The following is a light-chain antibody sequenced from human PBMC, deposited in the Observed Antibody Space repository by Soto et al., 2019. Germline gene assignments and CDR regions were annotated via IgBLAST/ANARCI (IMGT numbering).Light chain of an antibody. Sequence: DIQMTQSPSSLSASVGDRVTITCRASQTISNYLHWYQQKSGKAPKVLIYGASRLQSGVPSRYSGSGVGTDFTLTISGLQPEEFATYYCQQSYRSPYTFGPGTKVEIK. J-gene: IGKJ3*01. V-gene: IGKV1-39*01. CDR1: QTISNY. CDR3: QQSYRSPYT. CDR2: GAS.